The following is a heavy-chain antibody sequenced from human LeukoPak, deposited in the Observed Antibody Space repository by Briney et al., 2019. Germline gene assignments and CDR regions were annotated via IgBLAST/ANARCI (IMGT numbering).Heavy chain of an antibody. CDR2: ISSSSSAI. V-gene: IGHV3-48*01. Sequence: GGSLRLSCAASGFTFSTYTMNWVRQAPGKGLEWISYISSSSSAIFYADSVKGRFTVARDNAKNSLSLQMNSLVVEDTAVYYCARDYVTGALSFDCRGQGTLVTVSS. CDR1: GFTFSTYT. CDR3: ARDYVTGALSFDC. J-gene: IGHJ4*02. D-gene: IGHD2-21*02.